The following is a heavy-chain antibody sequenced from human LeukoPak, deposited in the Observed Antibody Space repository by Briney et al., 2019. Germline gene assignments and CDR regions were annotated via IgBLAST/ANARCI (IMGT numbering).Heavy chain of an antibody. D-gene: IGHD3-3*01. CDR2: INGSGDST. V-gene: IGHV3-23*01. CDR3: ARDSGWGGYYMPLGPDY. J-gene: IGHJ4*02. CDR1: GFTFSDYG. Sequence: GGSLRLSCAASGFTFSDYGMSWVRQAPGKGLEWVSGINGSGDSTYYADSVKGRFTISRDNSKNTLYLQMNSLRAEDTAVYYCARDSGWGGYYMPLGPDYWGQGTLVTVSS.